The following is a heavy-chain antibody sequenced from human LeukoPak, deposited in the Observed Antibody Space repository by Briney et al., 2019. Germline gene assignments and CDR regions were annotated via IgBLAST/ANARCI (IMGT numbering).Heavy chain of an antibody. CDR1: GGSFSGYY. CDR2: INHSGST. CDR3: ARDDGYSYENYYFDY. D-gene: IGHD5-18*01. Sequence: PSETLSLTCAVYGGSFSGYYWSWIRQPPGKGLEWIGEINHSGSTNYNPSLKSRVTIPVDTSKNQFSLKLSSVTAADTAVYYCARDDGYSYENYYFDYWGQGTLVTVSS. V-gene: IGHV4-34*01. J-gene: IGHJ4*02.